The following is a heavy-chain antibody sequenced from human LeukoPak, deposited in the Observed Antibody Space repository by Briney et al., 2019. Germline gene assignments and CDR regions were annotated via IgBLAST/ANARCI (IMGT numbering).Heavy chain of an antibody. J-gene: IGHJ4*02. V-gene: IGHV4-4*02. Sequence: PSGTLSLTCTVSGGSISSDNWWSWVRQPPGKGLEWIGEIYHSGSTNYNPSLKSRVTISVDKSKKQFSLKLTSVTAADTALYYCTKKESGWSYNWGQGTLVTVSS. CDR1: GGSISSDNW. CDR2: IYHSGST. D-gene: IGHD6-19*01. CDR3: TKKESGWSYN.